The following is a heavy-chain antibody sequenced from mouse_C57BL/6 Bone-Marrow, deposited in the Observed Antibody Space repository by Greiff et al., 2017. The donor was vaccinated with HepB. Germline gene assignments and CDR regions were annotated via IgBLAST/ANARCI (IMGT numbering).Heavy chain of an antibody. CDR3: ARSYYYGSGYNYAMDY. J-gene: IGHJ4*01. D-gene: IGHD1-1*01. CDR1: GYTFTSYW. CDR2: IHPNSGST. V-gene: IGHV1-64*01. Sequence: QVQLKQPGAELVKPGASVKLSCKASGYTFTSYWMHWVKQRPGQGLEWIGMIHPNSGSTNYNEKFKSKATLTVDKSSSTAYMQLSSLTSEDSAVYYCARSYYYGSGYNYAMDYWGQGTSVTVSS.